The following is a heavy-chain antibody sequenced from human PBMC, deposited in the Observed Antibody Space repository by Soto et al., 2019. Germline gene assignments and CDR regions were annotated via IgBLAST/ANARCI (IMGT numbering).Heavy chain of an antibody. CDR2: IYWDDDK. J-gene: IGHJ4*02. CDR1: GFSLSTSGVG. CDR3: AHRGPPTHFDY. V-gene: IGHV2-5*02. Sequence: QITLKESGPTLGKPTQTLTLTCTFSGFSLSTSGVGVGGIRQPPGKSLEWLALIYWDDDKRYSPSLKSRLTITKDTSKNQVVLTMANMDPVDTATYYCAHRGPPTHFDYWGQGTLVTVSS.